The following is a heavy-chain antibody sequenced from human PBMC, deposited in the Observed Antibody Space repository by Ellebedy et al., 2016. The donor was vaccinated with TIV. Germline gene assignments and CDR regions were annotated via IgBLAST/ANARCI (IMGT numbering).Heavy chain of an antibody. CDR2: INPNSGGT. CDR1: GYTFTGYY. Sequence: ASVKVSXXASGYTFTGYYMHWVRQAPGQGLEWMGWINPNSGGTNYAQKFQGRVTMTRDTSISTAYMELSRLRSDDTAVYYCARGAGGAMVPSHRYMDVWGQGTTVTVSS. D-gene: IGHD5-18*01. J-gene: IGHJ6*02. V-gene: IGHV1-2*02. CDR3: ARGAGGAMVPSHRYMDV.